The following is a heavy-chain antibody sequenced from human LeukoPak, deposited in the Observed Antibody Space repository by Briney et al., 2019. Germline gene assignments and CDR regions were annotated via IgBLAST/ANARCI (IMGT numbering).Heavy chain of an antibody. J-gene: IGHJ4*02. CDR3: AKDNGDNIDYFDY. D-gene: IGHD4-23*01. CDR1: GFTFSSYA. CDR2: ISGSGGST. V-gene: IGHV3-23*01. Sequence: GGFLRLSCAASGFTFSSYAMSWVRQAPGKGLEWVSAISGSGGSTYYADSVKGRFTISRDNSKNTLYLQMNSLRAEDTAEYYCAKDNGDNIDYFDYWGQGTLVTVSS.